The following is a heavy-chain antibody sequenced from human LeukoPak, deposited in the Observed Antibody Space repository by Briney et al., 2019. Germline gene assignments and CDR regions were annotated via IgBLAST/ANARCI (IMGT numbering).Heavy chain of an antibody. Sequence: ASVKVSCKASGGTFSSYGISWVRQAPGQGLEWMGGIIPIFGTANYAQKFQGRVTINTDESTSTAYMELSSQRSEDTAVYYCAILSTTGYWGQGTLVTVSS. J-gene: IGHJ4*02. D-gene: IGHD2/OR15-2a*01. CDR1: GGTFSSYG. CDR2: IIPIFGTA. V-gene: IGHV1-69*05. CDR3: AILSTTGY.